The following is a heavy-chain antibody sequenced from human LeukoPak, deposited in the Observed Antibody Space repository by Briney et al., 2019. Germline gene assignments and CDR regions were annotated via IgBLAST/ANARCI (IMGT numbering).Heavy chain of an antibody. CDR2: IWYDGSNK. V-gene: IGHV3-33*01. J-gene: IGHJ4*02. CDR1: GFTFSSYG. CDR3: ASPIAVAGIAPNAGFDY. D-gene: IGHD6-19*01. Sequence: GGSLRLSCAASGFTFSSYGMPWVRQAPGKGLEWEAVIWYDGSNKYYADSVKGRFTISRDNSKNTLYLQMNSLRAEDTAVYYCASPIAVAGIAPNAGFDYWGQGTLVTVSS.